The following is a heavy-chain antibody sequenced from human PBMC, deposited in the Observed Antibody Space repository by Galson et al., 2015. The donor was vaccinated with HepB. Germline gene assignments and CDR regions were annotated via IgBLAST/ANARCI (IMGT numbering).Heavy chain of an antibody. CDR1: GYTFTSYG. D-gene: IGHD2-2*01. J-gene: IGHJ4*02. CDR3: ARDLRRYCSSTSCYGLDY. CDR2: ISAYNGNT. Sequence: SVKVSCKASGYTFTSYGISWVRQAPGQGLEWMGWISAYNGNTNYAQKLQGRVTMTTGTSTSTAYMELRSLRSDDTAVYYCARDLRRYCSSTSCYGLDYWGQGALVTVSS. V-gene: IGHV1-18*01.